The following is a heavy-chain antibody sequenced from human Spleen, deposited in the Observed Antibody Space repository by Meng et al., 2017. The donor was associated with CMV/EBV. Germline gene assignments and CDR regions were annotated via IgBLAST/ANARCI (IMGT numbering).Heavy chain of an antibody. D-gene: IGHD1-20*01. J-gene: IGHJ6*02. CDR2: ISSSSSYI. Sequence: GKSLKISCAASGFTFSSYSMNWVRQAPGKGLEWVSSISSSSSYIYYADSVKGRFTISRDNAKNSLYLQMNSLRAEDTAVYYCARFAERITGKYYYYGMDVWGQGTTVTVSS. CDR3: ARFAERITGKYYYYGMDV. V-gene: IGHV3-21*01. CDR1: GFTFSSYS.